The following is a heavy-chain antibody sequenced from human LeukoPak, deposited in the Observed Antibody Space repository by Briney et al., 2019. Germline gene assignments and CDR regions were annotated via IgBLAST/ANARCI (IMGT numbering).Heavy chain of an antibody. Sequence: GGSLRLSCAASGFSFSSYAMNWVRQAPGKGLEWVSSISGSGTTYYADSVKGRFTISRDSARNTLYLQMNSLRAEDTAVYYCAKDSGHSSTWYYWSQGTLVTVSS. D-gene: IGHD6-13*01. V-gene: IGHV3-23*01. CDR3: AKDSGHSSTWYY. CDR2: ISGSGTT. CDR1: GFSFSSYA. J-gene: IGHJ4*02.